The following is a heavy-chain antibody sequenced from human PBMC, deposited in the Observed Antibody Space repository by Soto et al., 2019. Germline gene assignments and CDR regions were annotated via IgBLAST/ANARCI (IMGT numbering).Heavy chain of an antibody. Sequence: GGSLRLSCEASGFTFSSYTMTWVRQAPGKGLEWVAAITASGADTSYADSVKGRLTISRDNSKNTLFLQMNSLRAEDTAVFYCAKSPLKDCGDNSCFLFESWGHGTLVTVSS. CDR3: AKSPLKDCGDNSCFLFES. V-gene: IGHV3-23*01. CDR1: GFTFSSYT. CDR2: ITASGADT. J-gene: IGHJ4*01. D-gene: IGHD2-2*01.